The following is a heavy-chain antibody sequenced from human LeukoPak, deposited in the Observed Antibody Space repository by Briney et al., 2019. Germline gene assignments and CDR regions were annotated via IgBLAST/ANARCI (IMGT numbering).Heavy chain of an antibody. Sequence: ASVKVSCKASGYTLTGYYMHWMRQAPGLGLEWMGRINPNSGGTNYAQKFQGRVTMTRDTSISTAYMELSRLRSDDTAVYYCAKDAYVSSWEQLVNYYYYGMDVWGQGTTVTVSS. D-gene: IGHD6-6*01. J-gene: IGHJ6*02. CDR3: AKDAYVSSWEQLVNYYYYGMDV. V-gene: IGHV1-2*06. CDR1: GYTLTGYY. CDR2: INPNSGGT.